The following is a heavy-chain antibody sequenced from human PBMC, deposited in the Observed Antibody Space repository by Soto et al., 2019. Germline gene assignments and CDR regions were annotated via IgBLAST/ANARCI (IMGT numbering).Heavy chain of an antibody. V-gene: IGHV4-34*01. Sequence: QVQLQQWGAGLLKPSETLSLTCAVYGGSFSGYYWSWIRQPPGKGLEWIGEINHSGSTNYNPSLKSRVTISVDTSKNQCSLKLSSVTAADTAVYYCARGGGYCSGGSCSKGVRKFDYWGQGTLVTVSS. CDR2: INHSGST. CDR1: GGSFSGYY. CDR3: ARGGGYCSGGSCSKGVRKFDY. J-gene: IGHJ4*02. D-gene: IGHD2-15*01.